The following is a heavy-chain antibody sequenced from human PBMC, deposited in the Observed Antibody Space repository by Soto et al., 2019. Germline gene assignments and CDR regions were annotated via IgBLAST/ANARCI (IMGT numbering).Heavy chain of an antibody. D-gene: IGHD2-8*01. CDR3: ARWWMYAPRFDP. CDR1: GGSISSGGYS. Sequence: QLQLQESGSGLVKPSQTLSLTCAVSGGSISSGGYSWGWIRQPPGKGLEWIGYIYHSGSTYYNPSLKSRVTISVDRSKNQFSRKLSSVTAADTAVYYCARWWMYAPRFDPWGLGTLVTVSS. J-gene: IGHJ5*02. V-gene: IGHV4-30-2*01. CDR2: IYHSGST.